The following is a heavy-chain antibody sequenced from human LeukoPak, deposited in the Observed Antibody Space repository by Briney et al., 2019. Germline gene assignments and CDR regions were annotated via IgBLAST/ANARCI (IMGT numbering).Heavy chain of an antibody. D-gene: IGHD3-9*01. Sequence: GESLKISCKGSGYSFTSYWIGWVRQMPGKGLEWMGIIYPGDSDTRYSPSFQGQVTISADKSISTAFLQWSSLKASDTAMYYCARHAYDYDILTGYHYYYYMDVWGKGTTVTVSS. J-gene: IGHJ6*03. CDR3: ARHAYDYDILTGYHYYYYMDV. CDR1: GYSFTSYW. V-gene: IGHV5-51*01. CDR2: IYPGDSDT.